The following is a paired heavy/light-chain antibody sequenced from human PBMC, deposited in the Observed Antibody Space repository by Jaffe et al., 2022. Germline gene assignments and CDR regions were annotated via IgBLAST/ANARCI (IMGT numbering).Light chain of an antibody. CDR3: QAWDRGVV. V-gene: IGLV3-1*01. CDR2: QDS. J-gene: IGLJ2*01. CDR1: KLGDKY. Sequence: SYELTQPPSVSVSPGQTASITCSGDKLGDKYACWYQQKPGQSPVLVIYQDSKRPSGIPERFSGSNSGNTATLTISGTQAMDEADYYCQAWDRGVVFGGGTKLTVL.
Heavy chain of an antibody. CDR2: IYHSGST. J-gene: IGHJ3*02. Sequence: QVQLQESGPGLVKPSETLSLTCAVSGYSISSGYYWGWIRQPPGKGLEWIGSIYHSGSTYYNPSLKSRVTISVDTSKNQFSLKLSSVTAADTAVYYCARDRGYGDYGGLDAFDIWGQGTMVTVSS. V-gene: IGHV4-38-2*02. CDR3: ARDRGYGDYGGLDAFDI. CDR1: GYSISSGYY. D-gene: IGHD4-17*01.